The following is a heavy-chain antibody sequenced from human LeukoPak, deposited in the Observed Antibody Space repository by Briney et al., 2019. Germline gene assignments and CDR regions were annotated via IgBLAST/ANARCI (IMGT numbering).Heavy chain of an antibody. D-gene: IGHD3-22*01. J-gene: IGHJ6*03. V-gene: IGHV1-46*01. CDR1: GYTFTSYY. CDR2: INPSSGST. Sequence: ASVKVSCKASGYTFTSYYMNWVRQAPGQGLEWMGIINPSSGSTSYAQKFQGRVTMTRDMSTSTVYMELSSLRSEDTAVYYCARDYYDSSGYYPVHYYYYYYMDVWGKGTTVTVSS. CDR3: ARDYYDSSGYYPVHYYYYYYMDV.